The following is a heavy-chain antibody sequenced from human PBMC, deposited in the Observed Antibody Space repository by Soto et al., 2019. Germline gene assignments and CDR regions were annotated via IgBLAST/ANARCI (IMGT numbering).Heavy chain of an antibody. Sequence: QVQLVQSGTEVKKPGSSVKVSCKASGGTFRNYPINWVRQAPGQGLEWMGSIFPLTDITDYAQNFQARLTISADKSTSTAYIELSSLTSDDTAMYFCARGPLVVLNYFESWGQGALVTVSS. CDR2: IFPLTDIT. CDR3: ARGPLVVLNYFES. CDR1: GGTFRNYP. V-gene: IGHV1-69*02. D-gene: IGHD3-10*01. J-gene: IGHJ4*02.